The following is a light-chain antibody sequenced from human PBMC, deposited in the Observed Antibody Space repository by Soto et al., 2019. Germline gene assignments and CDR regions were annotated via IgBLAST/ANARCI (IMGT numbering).Light chain of an antibody. CDR1: QSVLSSSNNKNY. CDR2: WAS. Sequence: DIVMTQSPDSLAVSLGERATINCKSSQSVLSSSNNKNYLAWYQQKPGQPPKLLIYWASTRQSGVPDRFSASGSGTDFTLTIGGLQAEDVAVYYCQQYYSIPITFGQGTRLDLK. V-gene: IGKV4-1*01. J-gene: IGKJ5*01. CDR3: QQYYSIPIT.